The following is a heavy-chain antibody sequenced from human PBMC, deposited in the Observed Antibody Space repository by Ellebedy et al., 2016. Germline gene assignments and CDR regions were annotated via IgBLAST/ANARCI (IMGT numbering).Heavy chain of an antibody. Sequence: GESLKISXAASGFTFSSYGMHWVRQAPGRGLEWVAVISYDGSNKYYADSVKGRFTISRDNSKNTLYLQMNSLRAEDTAVYYCTILWFGDREAFDIWGQGTMVTVSS. D-gene: IGHD3-10*01. J-gene: IGHJ3*02. CDR3: TILWFGDREAFDI. CDR1: GFTFSSYG. CDR2: ISYDGSNK. V-gene: IGHV3-30*03.